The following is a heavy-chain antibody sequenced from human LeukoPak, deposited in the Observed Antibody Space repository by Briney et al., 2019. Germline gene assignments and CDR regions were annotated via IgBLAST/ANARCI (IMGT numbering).Heavy chain of an antibody. D-gene: IGHD2-21*01. CDR2: IYPGDSDT. CDR3: AGRDYRDSYFFDY. J-gene: IGHJ4*01. CDR1: GYSFPIYW. Sequence: GESLKISCKGSGYSFPIYWIGWVRQMPGKGLEWMGIIYPGDSDTRYNPAFQGQVTISADKSISTAYLQWSSLQASDTAIYYCAGRDYRDSYFFDYWGHGTLVTVSS. V-gene: IGHV5-51*01.